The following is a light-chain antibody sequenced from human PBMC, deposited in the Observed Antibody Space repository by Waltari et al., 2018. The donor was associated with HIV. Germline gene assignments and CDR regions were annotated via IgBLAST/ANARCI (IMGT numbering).Light chain of an antibody. V-gene: IGLV6-57*01. CDR2: EDN. CDR1: SGSIASNF. Sequence: NFMLAQPHSVSGSPGKTVTMSCTRSSGSIASNFVQWYRQRPDSSPTIVIYEDNQRPSGVPERFSRSIDSSSNAASLTISGLKTEDEADYYCQSYDSSNQWVFGGGTKLTVL. J-gene: IGLJ3*02. CDR3: QSYDSSNQWV.